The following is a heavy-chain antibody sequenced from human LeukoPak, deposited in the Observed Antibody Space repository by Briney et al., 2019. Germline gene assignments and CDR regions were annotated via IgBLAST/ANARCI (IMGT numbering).Heavy chain of an antibody. J-gene: IGHJ4*02. D-gene: IGHD3-10*01. CDR1: GYTFTGYY. V-gene: IGHV1-2*02. Sequence: VSVKVSCKASGYTFTGYYMHRVRQAPGQGLEWMGWINPNSGGTNYTQKFQGRVTMTRDTSISTAYMELSRLRSDDTAVYYCARDSGERGSGSYLIAYWGQGTLVTVSS. CDR2: INPNSGGT. CDR3: ARDSGERGSGSYLIAY.